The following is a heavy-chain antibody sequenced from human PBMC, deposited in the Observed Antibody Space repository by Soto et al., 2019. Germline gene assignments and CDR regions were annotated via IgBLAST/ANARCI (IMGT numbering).Heavy chain of an antibody. CDR2: IKSKTDGGTT. J-gene: IGHJ4*02. Sequence: GGSLRLSCAASGFTFTTAWINWVRQAPGKGLEWVGRIKSKTDGGTTDYAAPVKGRFTISRDDSKNTLYLQMNSLKTEDTAVYYCTTDVGPEYCSSTSCDLIGLGYWGQGALVTVSS. CDR3: TTDVGPEYCSSTSCDLIGLGY. V-gene: IGHV3-15*07. D-gene: IGHD2-2*01. CDR1: GFTFTTAW.